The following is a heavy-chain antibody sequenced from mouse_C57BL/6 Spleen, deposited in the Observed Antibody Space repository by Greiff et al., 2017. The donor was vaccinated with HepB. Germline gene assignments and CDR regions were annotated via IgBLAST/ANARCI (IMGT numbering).Heavy chain of an antibody. D-gene: IGHD2-2*01. CDR1: GYTFTNYW. CDR3: ARAGYGDYAMDY. J-gene: IGHJ4*01. Sequence: QVQLKQSGAELVRPGTSVKMSCKASGYTFTNYWIGWAKQRPGHGLEWIGDIYPGGGYTNYNEKFKGKATLTADKSSSTAYMQFSSLPSEDSAIYYCARAGYGDYAMDYWGQGTSVTVSS. V-gene: IGHV1-63*01. CDR2: IYPGGGYT.